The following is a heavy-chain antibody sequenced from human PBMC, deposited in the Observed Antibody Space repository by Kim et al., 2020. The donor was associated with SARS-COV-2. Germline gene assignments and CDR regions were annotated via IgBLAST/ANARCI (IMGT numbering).Heavy chain of an antibody. CDR1: GFTFDDYG. J-gene: IGHJ5*02. CDR3: ARDASSDSSGYYYGWFDP. Sequence: GGSLRLSCAASGFTFDDYGMSWVRQAPGKGLEWVSGINWNGGSTGYADSVKGRFTISRDNAKNSLYLQMNSLRAEDTALYHCARDASSDSSGYYYGWFDPWGQGTLVTVSS. V-gene: IGHV3-20*01. D-gene: IGHD3-22*01. CDR2: INWNGGST.